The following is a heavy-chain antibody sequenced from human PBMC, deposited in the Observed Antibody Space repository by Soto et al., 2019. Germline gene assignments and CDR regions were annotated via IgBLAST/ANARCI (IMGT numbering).Heavy chain of an antibody. CDR1: GFTFGSYA. V-gene: IGHV3-23*01. J-gene: IGHJ4*02. CDR2: ISAGGGTT. Sequence: EVQLLESGGGLVQPGGSLRLSCEASGFTFGSYAMAWVRQAPGKGLEWVSAISAGGGTTYFADSVKGRFTISRDNNKNTLYLQMNSLKAEDTARYYCAKDLCTGGSCLGWDYWGPGALVTVSS. CDR3: AKDLCTGGSCLGWDY. D-gene: IGHD2-15*01.